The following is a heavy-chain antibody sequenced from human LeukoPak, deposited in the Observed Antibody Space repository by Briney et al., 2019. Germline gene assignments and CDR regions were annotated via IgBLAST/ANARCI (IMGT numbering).Heavy chain of an antibody. J-gene: IGHJ4*02. V-gene: IGHV1-2*02. CDR1: GYTFTGYY. D-gene: IGHD3-10*01. Sequence: ASVKVSCKASGYTFTGYYMHWVRQAPGQGLEWRGWINPNSGGTNYAQKFQGRVTMTRDTSLSTAYMELSRLRSDDTAVYYCAREELWFGELSCLDYWGQGIPVTVSS. CDR3: AREELWFGELSCLDY. CDR2: INPNSGGT.